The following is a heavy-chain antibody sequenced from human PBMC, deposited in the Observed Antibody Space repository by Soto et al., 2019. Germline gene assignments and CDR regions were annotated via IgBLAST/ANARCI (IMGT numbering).Heavy chain of an antibody. J-gene: IGHJ5*02. V-gene: IGHV4-59*02. CDR3: TRDMHAGFTHYSDP. D-gene: IGHD2-15*01. CDR1: GGSVTSHP. CDR2: TSDTGNT. Sequence: PSETLSLTCFVSGGSVTSHPWSWIRQFPGWGMEWIAYTSDTGNTNYEPSLQSRVTISVDTSKNQLSLKLTSMTAADTAVYYCTRDMHAGFTHYSDPWGQGTLVTVSS.